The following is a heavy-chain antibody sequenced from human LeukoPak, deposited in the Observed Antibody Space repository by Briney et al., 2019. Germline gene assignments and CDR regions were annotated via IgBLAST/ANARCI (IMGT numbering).Heavy chain of an antibody. CDR2: IYYSGSP. V-gene: IGHV4-39*01. CDR3: ARAALQWDYYMDV. CDR1: GGSISSSSYY. Sequence: PSETLSLTCTVSGGSISSSSYYWGWIRQPPGKGLEWIGSIYYSGSPYYNPSLKSRVTISVDTSKKQFSLKLSSVTAADTAVYYCARAALQWDYYMDVWGKGTTVTVSS. J-gene: IGHJ6*03. D-gene: IGHD4-11*01.